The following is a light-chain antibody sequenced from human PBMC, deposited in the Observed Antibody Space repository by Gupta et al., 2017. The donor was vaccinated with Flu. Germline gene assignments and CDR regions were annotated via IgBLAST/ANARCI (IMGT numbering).Light chain of an antibody. CDR1: SGPVTIGYY. CDR2: GTI. J-gene: IGLJ3*02. V-gene: IGLV7-43*01. CDR3: LLSYGGAWV. Sequence: TVTLTCASSSGPVTIGYYPNWFQQKPGQAPRALIYGTINKHSWTPARFSGSLLGGKAALTLSGVQPEDEAEYFCLLSYGGAWVFGGGTKLTVL.